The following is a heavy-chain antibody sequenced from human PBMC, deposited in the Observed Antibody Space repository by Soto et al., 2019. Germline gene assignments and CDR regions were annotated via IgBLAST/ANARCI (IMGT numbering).Heavy chain of an antibody. CDR2: IYWDDDK. J-gene: IGHJ1*01. CDR1: GFSLSTRGVG. Sequence: SGPTRVNPTQTLTLTCTFSGFSLSTRGVGVGWIRQPPGKALEWLAVIYWDDDKGYSPSLKNRLTITKDTSKNQVVLTMTNMDPVDTATYYCAHTVGLVVVTSEDEYFQHWGQGTQVTVSS. CDR3: AHTVGLVVVTSEDEYFQH. V-gene: IGHV2-5*02. D-gene: IGHD2-15*01.